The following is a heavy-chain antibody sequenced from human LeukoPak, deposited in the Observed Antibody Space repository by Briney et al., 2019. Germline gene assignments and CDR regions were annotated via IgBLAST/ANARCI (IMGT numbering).Heavy chain of an antibody. V-gene: IGHV3-30*03. D-gene: IGHD3-10*01. CDR1: GFTFSSYA. CDR3: ARGVHSHYYYYMDV. J-gene: IGHJ6*03. CDR2: ISYDGSKK. Sequence: GGSLRLSCAASGFTFSSYAMHWVRQTPGKGLEWVAVISYDGSKKYYADSVKGRFTISRDNSKNTLYLQMNSLRAEDTALYYCARGVHSHYYYYMDVWGKGTTVTVSS.